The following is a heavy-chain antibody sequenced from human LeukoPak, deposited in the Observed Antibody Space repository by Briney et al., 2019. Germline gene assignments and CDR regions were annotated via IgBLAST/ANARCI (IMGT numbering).Heavy chain of an antibody. CDR3: AKAPFGYYDSSGYGIDYFDY. J-gene: IGHJ4*02. D-gene: IGHD3-22*01. Sequence: PGGSLRHSCAASGFTFDDYAMHWVRQAPGKGLEWVSGISWNSGSIGYADSVKGRFTISRDNAKNSLYLQMNSLRAEDTALYYCAKAPFGYYDSSGYGIDYFDYWGQGTLVTVSS. CDR1: GFTFDDYA. CDR2: ISWNSGSI. V-gene: IGHV3-9*01.